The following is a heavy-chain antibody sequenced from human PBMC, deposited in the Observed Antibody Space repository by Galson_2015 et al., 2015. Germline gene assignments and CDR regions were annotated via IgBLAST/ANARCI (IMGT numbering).Heavy chain of an antibody. CDR3: ARGTMYRTTVPDY. CDR2: MNPNSGNT. J-gene: IGHJ4*02. V-gene: IGHV1-8*01. CDR1: GYTFTSYD. D-gene: IGHD4-17*01. Sequence: SVKVSCKASGYTFTSYDINWVRQATGQGLEWMGWMNPNSGNTGYAQKFQGRVTMTRNTSISTAYMELSSLRSEDTAVYYCARGTMYRTTVPDYWGQGTLVTVSS.